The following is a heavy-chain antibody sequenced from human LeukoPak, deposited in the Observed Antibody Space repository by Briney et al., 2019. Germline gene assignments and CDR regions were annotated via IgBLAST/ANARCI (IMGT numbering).Heavy chain of an antibody. CDR2: INPSGGST. J-gene: IGHJ4*02. CDR1: GYTFTSYY. Sequence: ASVKVSCKASGYTFTSYYMHWARQAPGQGLEWMGIINPSGGSTSYAQKFQGRVTMTRDTSTSTVYMELSSLRSEDTAVYYCAKHAAYCGGDCPSDCWGQGTLVTVSS. D-gene: IGHD2-21*02. V-gene: IGHV1-46*01. CDR3: AKHAAYCGGDCPSDC.